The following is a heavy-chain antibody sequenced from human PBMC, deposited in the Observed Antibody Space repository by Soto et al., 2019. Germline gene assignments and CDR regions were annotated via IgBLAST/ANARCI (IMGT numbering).Heavy chain of an antibody. D-gene: IGHD3-3*01. V-gene: IGHV3-30*18. CDR2: ISNDGRSK. Sequence: QVQLVESGGGVVQPGTSLRLSCAASGFTFRSHGMHWVRQVPGKGLEWVAAISNDGRSKYYADSVKGRFSISRDNSENTMYLQMNSLRVEDTAMYYWAKQYEFGGLEDYWGQGTLVTVSS. J-gene: IGHJ4*02. CDR3: AKQYEFGGLEDY. CDR1: GFTFRSHG.